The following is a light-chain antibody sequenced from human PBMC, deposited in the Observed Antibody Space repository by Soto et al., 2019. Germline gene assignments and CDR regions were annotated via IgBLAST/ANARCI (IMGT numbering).Light chain of an antibody. CDR2: AAS. Sequence: DIQLTQSPSFLSASVGDRVTITCRASQGISSYLAWYQRKPGKAPKLLIYAASTLQSGVPSRFSGSGSGTEFTLTISSLQPEDFATYYCQQLNSYPRTFGGGTKLEIK. CDR1: QGISSY. J-gene: IGKJ4*01. V-gene: IGKV1-9*01. CDR3: QQLNSYPRT.